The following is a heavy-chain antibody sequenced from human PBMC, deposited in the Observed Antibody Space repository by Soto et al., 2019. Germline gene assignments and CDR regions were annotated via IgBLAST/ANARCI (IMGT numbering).Heavy chain of an antibody. J-gene: IGHJ4*02. D-gene: IGHD1-26*01. CDR1: GFTFSRNA. Sequence: EVQLLESGGGLVQPGGSLRLSCAASGFTFSRNAMSWVRQAPGPGLEWVSGISGGGGATYYADSVKGRFTISRDNSKNTLYLQMNSLRAEDTAIYYCAKSEPYGSGSYYFDYWGQGTLVTVSS. CDR2: ISGGGGAT. V-gene: IGHV3-23*01. CDR3: AKSEPYGSGSYYFDY.